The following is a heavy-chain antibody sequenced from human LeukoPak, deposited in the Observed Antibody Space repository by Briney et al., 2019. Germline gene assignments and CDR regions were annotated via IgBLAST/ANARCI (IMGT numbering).Heavy chain of an antibody. J-gene: IGHJ4*02. CDR3: AKDPGFYDSSGYYYVY. Sequence: GRSLRLSCAASGFTFSSYAMSWVRQAPGKGLEWVSAISGSGGSTYYADSVKGRFTISRDNSKNTLYLQMNSLRAEDTAVYYCAKDPGFYDSSGYYYVYWGQGTLVTVSS. CDR2: ISGSGGST. CDR1: GFTFSSYA. V-gene: IGHV3-23*01. D-gene: IGHD3-22*01.